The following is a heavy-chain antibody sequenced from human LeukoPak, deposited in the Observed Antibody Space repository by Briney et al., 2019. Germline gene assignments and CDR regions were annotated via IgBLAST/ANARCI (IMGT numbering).Heavy chain of an antibody. D-gene: IGHD2-2*01. CDR3: AKDSQDTVVVPAGIDY. Sequence: GGSLRLSCAASGFTFSSYSMSWVRQAPGKGLEWVAFIRYDGSNKYYADSVKGRFTISRDNSRNTLSLQMNSLRAEDTAVYYCAKDSQDTVVVPAGIDYWGQGTLVTVSS. V-gene: IGHV3-30*02. J-gene: IGHJ4*02. CDR1: GFTFSSYS. CDR2: IRYDGSNK.